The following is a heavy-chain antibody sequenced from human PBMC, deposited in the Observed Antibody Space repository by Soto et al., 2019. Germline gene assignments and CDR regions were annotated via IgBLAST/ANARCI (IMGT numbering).Heavy chain of an antibody. CDR2: ISYDGSNK. J-gene: IGHJ4*02. CDR3: AKYLVRIVDTAMVDY. D-gene: IGHD5-18*01. CDR1: GFTFSSYG. V-gene: IGHV3-30*18. Sequence: GGSLRLSCAASGFTFSSYGMHWVRQAPGKGLEWVAVISYDGSNKYYADSVKGRFTISRDNSKNTLYLQMNSLRAEDTAVYYVAKYLVRIVDTAMVDYWGQGTLVTVSS.